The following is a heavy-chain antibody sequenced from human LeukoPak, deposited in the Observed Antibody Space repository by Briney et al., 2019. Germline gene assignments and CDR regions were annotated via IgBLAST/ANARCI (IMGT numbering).Heavy chain of an antibody. J-gene: IGHJ3*02. CDR1: GYTFTGYY. Sequence: GASVKVSCKASGYTFTGYYMHWVRQAPGQGLEWMGWINPNSGGTNYAQKFQGWVTMTRDTSISTAYMELSRLRSDDTAVYYCARDLGRHYGDYDGGAFDIWGQGAMVTVSS. V-gene: IGHV1-2*04. CDR3: ARDLGRHYGDYDGGAFDI. CDR2: INPNSGGT. D-gene: IGHD4-17*01.